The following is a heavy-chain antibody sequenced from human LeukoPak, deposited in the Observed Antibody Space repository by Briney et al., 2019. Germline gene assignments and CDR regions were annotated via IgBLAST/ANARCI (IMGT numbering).Heavy chain of an antibody. D-gene: IGHD5-12*01. CDR2: ISGSGGST. V-gene: IGHV3-23*01. CDR3: AKVIIVATIRDAFDI. Sequence: PGGSLRLSCAASGLSFSSYAMTWVRQAPGKGLEWVSSISGSGGSTYYADSVKGRFTFSRDNSKNTLYLQMNGLRAEDTAVYYCAKVIIVATIRDAFDIWGQGTMVTVSS. CDR1: GLSFSSYA. J-gene: IGHJ3*02.